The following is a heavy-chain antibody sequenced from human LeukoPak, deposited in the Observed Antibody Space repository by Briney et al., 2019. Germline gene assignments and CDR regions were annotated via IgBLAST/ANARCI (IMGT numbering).Heavy chain of an antibody. V-gene: IGHV3-21*01. D-gene: IGHD1-26*01. CDR3: ARPISGSYSNWFDP. J-gene: IGHJ5*02. Sequence: PGGSLRLSCAASGFTFSSYSMSWVRQAPGKGLEWVSSISSSSYIYYVDSVKGRFTISRDNAKNSLYLQMNSLRAEDTAVYYCARPISGSYSNWFDPWGQGTLVTVSS. CDR2: ISSSSYI. CDR1: GFTFSSYS.